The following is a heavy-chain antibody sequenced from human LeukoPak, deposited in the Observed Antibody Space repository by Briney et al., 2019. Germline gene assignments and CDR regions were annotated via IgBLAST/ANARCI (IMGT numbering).Heavy chain of an antibody. J-gene: IGHJ1*01. D-gene: IGHD2-21*02. CDR1: GYSFTSYW. V-gene: IGHV5-51*01. CDR3: ASPGEPAYCGGDCYSEEYFQH. CDR2: IYPGDSDT. Sequence: GESLQISCKGSGYSFTSYWIGWVRQMPGKGLEWMGIIYPGDSDTRYSPSFQGQVTISADKSISTAYLQWSSLKASDTAMYYCASPGEPAYCGGDCYSEEYFQHWGQGTLVTVSS.